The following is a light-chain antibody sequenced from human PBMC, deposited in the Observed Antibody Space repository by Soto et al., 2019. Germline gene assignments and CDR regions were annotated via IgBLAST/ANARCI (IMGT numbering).Light chain of an antibody. CDR1: SSDVGGYNS. CDR3: SSYAGSKNLV. V-gene: IGLV2-8*01. Sequence: QSALTQPPSASGSPGQSVTISCTGTSSDVGGYNSVSWYQQHPGKAPKLMIYEVSKRPSGVPDRFSASKSGNTASLTVSGLQAEDEADYYCSSYAGSKNLVFGGGTKLTVL. J-gene: IGLJ2*01. CDR2: EVS.